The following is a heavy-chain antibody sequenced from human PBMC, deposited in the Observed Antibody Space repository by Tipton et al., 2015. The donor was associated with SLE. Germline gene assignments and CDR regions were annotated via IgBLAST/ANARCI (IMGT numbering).Heavy chain of an antibody. D-gene: IGHD1-1*01. CDR2: IYYSGST. Sequence: TLSLTCTVSGGSISSSSYYWGWIRQPPGKGLEWIGYIYYSGSTNYNPSLKSRVTISIDTSKNQFSLKLSSVTAADTAVYYCAGGRVNWASLDAFDIWGQGTMVTVSS. J-gene: IGHJ3*02. CDR3: AGGRVNWASLDAFDI. V-gene: IGHV4-61*05. CDR1: GGSISSSSYY.